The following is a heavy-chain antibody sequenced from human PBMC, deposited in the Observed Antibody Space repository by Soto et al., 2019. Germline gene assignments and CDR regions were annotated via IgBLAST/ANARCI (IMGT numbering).Heavy chain of an antibody. D-gene: IGHD2-15*01. J-gene: IGHJ3*01. CDR2: ILPFFGTA. CDR1: GGSFRREA. Sequence: QVQLVQSGAEVKKPGSSVKVSCKASGGSFRREAINWLRQAPGQGPEWMGNILPFFGTADYAQKFQGRVTVTADMSTTTVYMELNSLRFEDTAVYYCASGHEFGGNSDALDVWGQGTTVIVSS. V-gene: IGHV1-69*14. CDR3: ASGHEFGGNSDALDV.